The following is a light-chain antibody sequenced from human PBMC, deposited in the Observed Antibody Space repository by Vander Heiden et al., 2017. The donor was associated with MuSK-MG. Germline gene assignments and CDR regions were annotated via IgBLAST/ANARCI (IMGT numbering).Light chain of an antibody. V-gene: IGKV4-1*01. CDR3: QQDDNNSRT. J-gene: IGKJ1*01. CDR2: WAS. CDR1: KNLLDNSINKNY. Sequence: DIFMTQSPDSLAVSLGERATINCKSSKNLLDNSINKNYLAWYQQKPGQPPKLLIYWASTRESGVPDRFSGSGSGTDFTLTISSLQAEDVAIYYCQQDDNNSRTFGQGTKVEIK.